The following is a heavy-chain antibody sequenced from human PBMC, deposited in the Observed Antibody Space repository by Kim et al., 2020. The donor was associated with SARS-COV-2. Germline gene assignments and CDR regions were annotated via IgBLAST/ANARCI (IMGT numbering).Heavy chain of an antibody. J-gene: IGHJ4*02. Sequence: GGSLRLSCAASGFTFSNYWMHWVRQVPGKGLVWVSRINSDGSSTSYADSVKGRFTISRDNNKNTMFLQMNRLRAEDTVVYYCALFYGSGTYRNSYYFDSWGQGALVTVS. CDR3: ALFYGSGTYRNSYYFDS. CDR2: INSDGSST. V-gene: IGHV3-74*01. D-gene: IGHD3-10*01. CDR1: GFTFSNYW.